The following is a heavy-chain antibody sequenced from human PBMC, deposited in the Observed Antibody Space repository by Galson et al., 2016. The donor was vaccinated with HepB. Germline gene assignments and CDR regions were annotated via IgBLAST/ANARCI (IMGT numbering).Heavy chain of an antibody. D-gene: IGHD1-26*01. CDR2: IRSKAYGATT. J-gene: IGHJ4*02. CDR1: GFTFGDHA. CDR3: SRELSFSGSYYYFAY. Sequence: SLRLSCATSGFTFGDHAMNWFRKTPGKGLEWVGVIRSKAYGATTEYAASVKGRFTIPRDDSKSIAYLQVNSLKTEDTAVYYCSRELSFSGSYYYFAYWGQGTLVTVSS. V-gene: IGHV3-49*03.